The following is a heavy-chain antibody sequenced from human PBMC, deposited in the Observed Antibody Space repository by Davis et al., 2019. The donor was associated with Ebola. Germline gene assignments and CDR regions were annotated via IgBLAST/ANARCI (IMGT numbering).Heavy chain of an antibody. J-gene: IGHJ4*02. CDR1: GDSVSRNSVA. CDR3: TTTTVTVDY. V-gene: IGHV6-1*01. CDR2: TYYRSKWNT. Sequence: SQTLSLTCAISGDSVSRNSVAWNWIRQSPSRGLEWLGRTYYRSKWNTDYAVSVKSRIIINADTSKNQFSLQLNSVTPEDTAVYYCTTTTVTVDYWGQGTLVTVSS. D-gene: IGHD4-17*01.